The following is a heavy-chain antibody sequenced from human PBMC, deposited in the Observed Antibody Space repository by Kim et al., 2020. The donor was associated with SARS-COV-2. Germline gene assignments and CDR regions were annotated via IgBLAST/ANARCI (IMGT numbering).Heavy chain of an antibody. D-gene: IGHD1-1*01. J-gene: IGHJ4*02. V-gene: IGHV3-23*01. Sequence: ADSVECRFAISRDNSTKTLYLQMNSLSAEATALYYCAKGASNNWSFFDYWGQGTLVTVSS. CDR3: AKGASNNWSFFDY.